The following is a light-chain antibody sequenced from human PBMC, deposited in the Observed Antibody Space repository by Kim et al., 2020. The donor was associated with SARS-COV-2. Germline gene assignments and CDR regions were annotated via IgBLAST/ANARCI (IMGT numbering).Light chain of an antibody. CDR3: QSYDSSLTVV. CDR1: SSNIGAGYD. V-gene: IGLV1-40*01. Sequence: GQRVHNSCTGSSSNIGAGYDVHWYQQLPGTAPKLLIYGNSNRPSGVPDRFSGSKSGTSASLAITGLQAEDEADYYCQSYDSSLTVVFGGGTQLTVL. CDR2: GNS. J-gene: IGLJ2*01.